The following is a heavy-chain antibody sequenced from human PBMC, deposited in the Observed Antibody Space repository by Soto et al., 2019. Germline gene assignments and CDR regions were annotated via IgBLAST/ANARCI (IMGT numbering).Heavy chain of an antibody. CDR3: VKGGGKTIDY. J-gene: IGHJ4*02. CDR2: INSDGSST. Sequence: EVQLVESGGGLVQPGGSLRLSCAASGFTFSNYWMHWVRQAPGKGLVWVSRINSDGSSTSSADSVKGRFTIARDNAKNTLYLQMNSLRAEDTAVYYCVKGGGKTIDYWGQGTLVTVSS. V-gene: IGHV3-74*01. D-gene: IGHD2-15*01. CDR1: GFTFSNYW.